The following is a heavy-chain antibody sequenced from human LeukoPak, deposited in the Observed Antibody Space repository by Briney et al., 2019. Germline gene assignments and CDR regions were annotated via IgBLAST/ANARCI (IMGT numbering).Heavy chain of an antibody. V-gene: IGHV3-7*01. D-gene: IGHD1-26*01. J-gene: IGHJ6*03. CDR2: VKQDGSEK. Sequence: GGSLRLSCAASGFSFSSYWMSWVRQAPGKGPEGVANVKQDGSEKNYVESVKGRFTISRDSARNSLYLQMNSLRAEDTAVYYCAGYGGSYPYYMDVWGKGTTVTISS. CDR3: AGYGGSYPYYMDV. CDR1: GFSFSSYW.